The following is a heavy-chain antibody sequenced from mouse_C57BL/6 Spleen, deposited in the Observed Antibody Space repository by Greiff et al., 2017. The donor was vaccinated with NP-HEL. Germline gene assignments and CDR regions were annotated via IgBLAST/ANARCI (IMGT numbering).Heavy chain of an antibody. J-gene: IGHJ2*01. CDR1: GYTFTSYW. CDR3: EIKDYYGSSLYYFGD. V-gene: IGHV1-74*01. D-gene: IGHD1-1*01. CDR2: IHPSDSDT. Sequence: QVQLQQPGAELVKPGASVKVSCKASGYTFTSYWMHWVKQRPGQGLEWIGRIHPSDSDTNYNQKFKGKATLTVDKSSSTAYMQLSSLTSEDSAVYYCEIKDYYGSSLYYFGDWGQGTTLTVSS.